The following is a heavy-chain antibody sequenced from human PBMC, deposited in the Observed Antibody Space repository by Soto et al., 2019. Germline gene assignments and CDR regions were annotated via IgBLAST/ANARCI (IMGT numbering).Heavy chain of an antibody. Sequence: QVQLVQSGAEVKKPGASVKVSCTASGYTFTHYAIHWVRHAPGQRLEWMGFINAGSGNTKYSQTFQGRLTFTKDTSARTAYMDLSSLRSEYTAINYCARGVAAAGAWGQGTLVTVSS. CDR2: INAGSGNT. V-gene: IGHV1-3*01. CDR1: GYTFTHYA. CDR3: ARGVAAAGA. D-gene: IGHD6-13*01. J-gene: IGHJ5*02.